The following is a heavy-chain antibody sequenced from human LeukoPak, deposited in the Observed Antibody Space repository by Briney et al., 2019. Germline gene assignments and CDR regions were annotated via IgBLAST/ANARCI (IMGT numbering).Heavy chain of an antibody. Sequence: SETLSLTCAVSGGSISSSNWWSWVRQPPGKGLEWIGEIYHSGSTNYNPSLKSRVTISVDKSKNQFSLKLSSVTAADTAVYYCAREGCSSTSCYGIYYYYYGMDVWGQGTTVTVSS. J-gene: IGHJ6*02. CDR2: IYHSGST. CDR3: AREGCSSTSCYGIYYYYYGMDV. CDR1: GGSISSSNW. V-gene: IGHV4-4*02. D-gene: IGHD2-2*01.